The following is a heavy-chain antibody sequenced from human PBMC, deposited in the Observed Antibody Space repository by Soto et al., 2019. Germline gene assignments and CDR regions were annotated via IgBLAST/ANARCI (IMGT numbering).Heavy chain of an antibody. Sequence: PVGSLRLSCAASGFTFRSYSMNWVRQAPGKGLEWVSYISSSSSTIYYADSVKGRFTISRDNAKNSLYLQMNSLRDEDTAVYYCARGTKRTTAMAAYYDSSGYYWGQGTLVTVSS. D-gene: IGHD3-22*01. J-gene: IGHJ4*02. CDR1: GFTFRSYS. CDR2: ISSSSSTI. CDR3: ARGTKRTTAMAAYYDSSGYY. V-gene: IGHV3-48*02.